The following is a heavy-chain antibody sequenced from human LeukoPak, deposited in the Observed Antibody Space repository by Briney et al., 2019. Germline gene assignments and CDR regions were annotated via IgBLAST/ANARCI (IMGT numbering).Heavy chain of an antibody. D-gene: IGHD6-13*01. J-gene: IGHJ4*02. Sequence: GGSLRLSCAASGFTFSSYAMSWVRQAPGKGLEWVSAISGSGGSTYYADSVKGRFTISRDNSKNTLYLQMNSLRAEDTAVYYCAIIPRAAAGPSARSPFHYWGQGTLVTVSS. CDR2: ISGSGGST. CDR3: AIIPRAAAGPSARSPFHY. V-gene: IGHV3-23*01. CDR1: GFTFSSYA.